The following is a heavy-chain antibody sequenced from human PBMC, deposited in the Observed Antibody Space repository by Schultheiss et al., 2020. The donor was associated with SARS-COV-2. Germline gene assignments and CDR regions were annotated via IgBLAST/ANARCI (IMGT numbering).Heavy chain of an antibody. CDR2: IYTSGST. D-gene: IGHD6-13*01. J-gene: IGHJ5*02. V-gene: IGHV4-4*07. CDR1: GGSISSYY. Sequence: GSLRLSCTVSGGSISSYYWSWIRQPAGKGLEWIGRIYTSGSTNYNPSLKSRVTMSVDTSKNQFSLKLSSVTAADTAVYYCARASPGIGWFDPWGQGTLVTVSS. CDR3: ARASPGIGWFDP.